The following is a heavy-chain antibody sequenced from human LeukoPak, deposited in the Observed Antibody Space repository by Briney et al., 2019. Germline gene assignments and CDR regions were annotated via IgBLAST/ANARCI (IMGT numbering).Heavy chain of an antibody. Sequence: PGGSLRLSCEASGFTFSDYYMSWVRQAPGKGLEWVANIKQDGSDKYYVDSVKGRFTLSRDNAKNSLYLQMHSLRAEDTAVYYCARGQWLPIDAFDIWGQGTMVTVSS. CDR1: GFTFSDYY. V-gene: IGHV3-7*01. CDR3: ARGQWLPIDAFDI. D-gene: IGHD6-19*01. J-gene: IGHJ3*02. CDR2: IKQDGSDK.